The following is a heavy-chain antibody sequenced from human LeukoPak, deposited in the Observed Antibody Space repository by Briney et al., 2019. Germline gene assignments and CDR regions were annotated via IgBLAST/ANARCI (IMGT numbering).Heavy chain of an antibody. V-gene: IGHV3-23*01. CDR2: ISGSGGST. D-gene: IGHD4-11*01. Sequence: GGSLRLSCAASGFTFSSYAMSWVRQAPGKGLEWVSAISGSGGSTYYADSVKGRFTISRDDSKNTLYLQMNSLRAEDTAVYYCAPLQGLDTPIDYWGQGTLVTVSS. CDR3: APLQGLDTPIDY. J-gene: IGHJ4*02. CDR1: GFTFSSYA.